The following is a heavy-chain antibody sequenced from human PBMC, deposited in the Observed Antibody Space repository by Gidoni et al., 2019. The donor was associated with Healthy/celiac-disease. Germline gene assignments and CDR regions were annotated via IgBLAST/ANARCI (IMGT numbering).Heavy chain of an antibody. V-gene: IGHV5-51*01. D-gene: IGHD2-15*01. CDR2: LYPGDSDT. Sequence: EVQLVQSGAEVKRPGESLTISCQGSGYSFTCSCTGWVRQMPGKGLEWMGLLYPGDSDTRYSPAFEGQVTISADKYISSAYLQGSSLKAADTAMYYGARTVRYCSGGSWWTDDFDIWGQGTMVTVSS. CDR3: ARTVRYCSGGSWWTDDFDI. J-gene: IGHJ3*02. CDR1: GYSFTCSC.